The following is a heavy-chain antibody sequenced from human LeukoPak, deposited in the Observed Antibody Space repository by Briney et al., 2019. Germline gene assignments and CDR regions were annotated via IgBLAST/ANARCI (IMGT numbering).Heavy chain of an antibody. Sequence: GGSPRLSCAASGCTFSSYAMNWVRQAPGKGLEWVSGISSSGGSTYYADSVKGRFTISKDNSKNMLYLQMNSLRAEDTAVYYCAREGTWNTAMVATFDYWGQGTLVTVSS. J-gene: IGHJ4*02. CDR1: GCTFSSYA. CDR2: ISSSGGST. V-gene: IGHV3-23*01. CDR3: AREGTWNTAMVATFDY. D-gene: IGHD5-18*01.